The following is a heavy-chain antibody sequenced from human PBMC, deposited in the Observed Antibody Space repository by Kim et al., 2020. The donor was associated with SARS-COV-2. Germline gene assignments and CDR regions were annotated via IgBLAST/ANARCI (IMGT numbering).Heavy chain of an antibody. D-gene: IGHD3-10*01. CDR3: ARHKRDEYMVRGVIITDFDY. V-gene: IGHV4-39*01. Sequence: SETLSLTCTVSGGSISSSSYYWGWIRQPPGKGLEWIGSIYYSGSTYYNPSLKSRVTISVDTSKNQFSLKLSSVTAADTAVYYCARHKRDEYMVRGVIITDFDYWGQGTLVTVSS. CDR1: GGSISSSSYY. J-gene: IGHJ4*02. CDR2: IYYSGST.